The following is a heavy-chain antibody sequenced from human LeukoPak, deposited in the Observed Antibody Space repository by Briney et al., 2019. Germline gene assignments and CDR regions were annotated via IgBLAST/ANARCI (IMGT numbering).Heavy chain of an antibody. CDR3: AKDVRNSFAAYGMDV. D-gene: IGHD2-21*01. CDR1: GFTFSSYA. CDR2: ISGSGGST. J-gene: IGHJ6*02. Sequence: GGSLRLSCAASGFTFSSYAMSWVRQAPGKGLEWVSAISGSGGSTYYADSVKGRFTISRDNSKNPLYLQMNSLRAEDTAVYYCAKDVRNSFAAYGMDVWGQGTTVTVSS. V-gene: IGHV3-23*01.